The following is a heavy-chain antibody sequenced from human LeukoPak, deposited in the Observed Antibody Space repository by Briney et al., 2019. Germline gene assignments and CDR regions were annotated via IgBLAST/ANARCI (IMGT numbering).Heavy chain of an antibody. CDR2: IYSGGNT. D-gene: IGHD1-26*01. V-gene: IGHV3-66*01. CDR1: GFTVSSNY. J-gene: IGHJ4*02. CDR3: ARASLVGANDY. Sequence: GGSLRLSCAASGFTVSSNYMSWVRQAPGKGPEWVSVIYSGGNTYHADSVKGRFTISRDSSKNTVYLQMNSLRAEDTAVYYCARASLVGANDYWGQGTLVTVSS.